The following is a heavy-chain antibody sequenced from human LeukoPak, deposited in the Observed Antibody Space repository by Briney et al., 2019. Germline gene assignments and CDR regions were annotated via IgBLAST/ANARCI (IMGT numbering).Heavy chain of an antibody. CDR3: TSLKDIVILPAAI. Sequence: GGSLRLSCTGSGFIFYDYAMSWFRQAPGKGLEWVGFIRSNPYGGTTEYAASVKGRFTISRDDSKNIAYLQMNSLKTEDTAVYYCTSLKDIVILPAAIGGQGTMVTVSS. CDR1: GFIFYDYA. V-gene: IGHV3-49*03. D-gene: IGHD2-2*01. J-gene: IGHJ3*02. CDR2: IRSNPYGGTT.